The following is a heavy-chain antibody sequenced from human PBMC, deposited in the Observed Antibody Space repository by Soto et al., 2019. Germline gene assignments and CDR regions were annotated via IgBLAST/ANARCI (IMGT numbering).Heavy chain of an antibody. CDR1: GGSVSSGSYY. D-gene: IGHD2-21*01. J-gene: IGHJ5*02. Sequence: PSETLSLTCTVSGGSVSSGSYYWSWIRQPPGKTLEWIGYMYSSGSMAYNPSLKTRVTISLDRAKNQFSLKLISVTAADTAVYYCVRGVCMTNCFAGSQWFDRWGQGISGTVSS. CDR2: MYSSGSM. CDR3: VRGVCMTNCFAGSQWFDR. V-gene: IGHV4-30-2*01.